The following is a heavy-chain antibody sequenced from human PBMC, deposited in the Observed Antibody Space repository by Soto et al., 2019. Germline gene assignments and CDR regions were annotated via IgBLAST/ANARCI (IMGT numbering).Heavy chain of an antibody. Sequence: LRLSCAASGFTFSSYGIHWVRQAPGKGLEWVAVISFDGSNKYYADSVKGRFTISRDNSQNTLYLQMNSLRTEDTAVFYCAKEGRRGYSYGYYGMDVWGQGTTVTVSS. V-gene: IGHV3-30*18. D-gene: IGHD5-18*01. CDR2: ISFDGSNK. CDR1: GFTFSSYG. CDR3: AKEGRRGYSYGYYGMDV. J-gene: IGHJ6*02.